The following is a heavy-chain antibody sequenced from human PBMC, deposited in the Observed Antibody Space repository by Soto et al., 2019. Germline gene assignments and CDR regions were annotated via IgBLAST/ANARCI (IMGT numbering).Heavy chain of an antibody. CDR3: AREEGAGRNIYFSPYGLVG. D-gene: IGHD6-6*01. CDR1: GYTFTGYY. V-gene: IGHV1-2*04. CDR2: INPNSGGT. J-gene: IGHJ6*02. Sequence: GASVKVSCKASGYTFTGYYIHWVRQAPGQGLEWMGWINPNSGGTNYAQKFQGWVTMTRDTSISTAYMELSRLRSDDTAMYYCAREEGAGRNIYFSPYGLVGCGQGTTVTVSS.